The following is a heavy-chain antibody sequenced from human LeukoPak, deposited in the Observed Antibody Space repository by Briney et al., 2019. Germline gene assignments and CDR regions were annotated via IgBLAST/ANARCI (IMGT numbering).Heavy chain of an antibody. J-gene: IGHJ2*01. CDR3: ARDTYRFFDL. V-gene: IGHV3-7*01. CDR2: IKEDGSDI. Sequence: PGGSLRLSCAASGFTFSSYWMGWVRQAPGKGLEWVADIKEDGSDIYSVDSVKGRFTISRDNAKNSLYLQMNSLRAEDTAVYYCARDTYRFFDLWGRGTLVTDSS. CDR1: GFTFSSYW.